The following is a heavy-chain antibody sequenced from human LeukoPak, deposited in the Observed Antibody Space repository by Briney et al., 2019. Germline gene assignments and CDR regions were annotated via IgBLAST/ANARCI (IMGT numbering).Heavy chain of an antibody. CDR2: ISGSGGST. V-gene: IGHV3-23*01. D-gene: IGHD3-10*01. CDR1: GFTFSSYA. Sequence: GGSLRLSCAASGFTFSSYAMSWVRQAPGKGLEWVSAISGSGGSTYYADSVKDRFTISRDNSKNTLYLQMNSLRAEDTAVYYCAKSDSYYYGSGSVWGQGTLVTVSS. J-gene: IGHJ4*02. CDR3: AKSDSYYYGSGSV.